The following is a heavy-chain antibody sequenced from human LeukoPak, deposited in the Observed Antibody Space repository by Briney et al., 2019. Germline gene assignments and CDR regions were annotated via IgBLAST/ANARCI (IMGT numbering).Heavy chain of an antibody. CDR2: IGGYTGHT. Sequence: ASVKVSRKVSGHAVTEFSIHWVRQAPGQGLEWMGWIGGYTGHTNYVQKFQGRVTMTTDTSTSTAYMELRSLTSDDTAVCYCSRDGSCSGGSCAMDGWFDPWGQGTLVTVSS. CDR3: SRDGSCSGGSCAMDGWFDP. J-gene: IGHJ5*02. D-gene: IGHD2-15*01. CDR1: GHAVTEFS. V-gene: IGHV1-18*04.